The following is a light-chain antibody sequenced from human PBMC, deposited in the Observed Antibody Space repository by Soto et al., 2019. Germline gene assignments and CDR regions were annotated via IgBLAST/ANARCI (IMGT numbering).Light chain of an antibody. CDR3: SSYTSTSTPVI. J-gene: IGLJ2*01. V-gene: IGLV2-14*01. CDR2: EVT. CDR1: NSDIGAYDY. Sequence: QSALTQPASVSGSPGQSITISCTGTNSDIGAYDYVSWYQQHPGKAPKLMIYEVTNRPSGVYNRFSASKSGNTASLTISGLQAEDEADYYCSSYTSTSTPVIFGGGTKLTVL.